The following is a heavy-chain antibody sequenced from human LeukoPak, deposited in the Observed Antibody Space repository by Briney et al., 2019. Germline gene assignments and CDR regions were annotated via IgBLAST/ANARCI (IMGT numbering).Heavy chain of an antibody. CDR2: IYYSGST. D-gene: IGHD4-17*01. J-gene: IGHJ4*02. Sequence: SQTLSLTCTVSGGSISSGGYYWSWIRQHPGKGLEWIGYIYYSGSTYYNPSLKSRVTISVDTSKNQFSLKLSSVTAADTAVYYCARTGGYGDSYSGLRTFDYWGQGTLVTVSS. CDR3: ARTGGYGDSYSGLRTFDY. V-gene: IGHV4-31*03. CDR1: GGSISSGGYY.